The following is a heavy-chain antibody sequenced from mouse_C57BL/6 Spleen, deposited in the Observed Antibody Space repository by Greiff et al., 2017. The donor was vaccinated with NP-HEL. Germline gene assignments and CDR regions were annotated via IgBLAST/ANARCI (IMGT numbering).Heavy chain of an antibody. Sequence: QVQLKQPGAELVRPGTSVKLSCKASGYTFTSYWMHWVKQRPGQGLEWIGVIDPSDSYTNYNQKFKGKATLTVDTSSSTAYMQLSSLTSEDSAVYYCARREGYYGSSPLDYWGQGTTLTVSS. D-gene: IGHD1-1*01. V-gene: IGHV1-59*01. CDR1: GYTFTSYW. J-gene: IGHJ2*01. CDR3: ARREGYYGSSPLDY. CDR2: IDPSDSYT.